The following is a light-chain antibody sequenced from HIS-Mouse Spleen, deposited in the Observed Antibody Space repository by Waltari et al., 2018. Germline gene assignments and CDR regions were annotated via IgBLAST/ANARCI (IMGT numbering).Light chain of an antibody. CDR2: DVS. CDR1: SSDVGGYNY. CDR3: CSYAGSYTFEVV. J-gene: IGLJ2*01. Sequence: QSALTQPRSVSGSPGQSVTISCTGTSSDVGGYNYVSWYQQHPGKAPELMIYDVSKRPSGVPVRFSGSKAGNTASLTISGLQAEDEADYSCCSYAGSYTFEVVFGGGTKLTVL. V-gene: IGLV2-11*01.